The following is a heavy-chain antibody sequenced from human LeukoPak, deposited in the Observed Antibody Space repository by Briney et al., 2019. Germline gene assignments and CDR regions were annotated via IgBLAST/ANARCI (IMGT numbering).Heavy chain of an antibody. V-gene: IGHV5-51*01. D-gene: IGHD6-13*01. Sequence: GESLKISCKGSGYTFTSHWIGWVRQMPGKGLEWMGIIYPGDSDTRYRPPFQGQVTISADKSISTAYLQWSSLKASDNAMYYRVRQVGIAIGGTALDYWGQGTLVTVSS. J-gene: IGHJ4*02. CDR1: GYTFTSHW. CDR2: IYPGDSDT. CDR3: VRQVGIAIGGTALDY.